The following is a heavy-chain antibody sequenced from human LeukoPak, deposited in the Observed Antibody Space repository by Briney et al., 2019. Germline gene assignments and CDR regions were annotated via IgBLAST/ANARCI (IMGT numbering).Heavy chain of an antibody. D-gene: IGHD3-22*01. Sequence: GGSLRLSCAASGFTFSSYWMSWVRQAPGKGLEWVANIKQDGSEKYYVDSVKGRFTISRDNAKNSLYLQMNSLRAEDTAVYYCAKGQYYYDSSGYYHGGVYWGQGTLVTVSS. V-gene: IGHV3-7*03. CDR2: IKQDGSEK. CDR1: GFTFSSYW. J-gene: IGHJ4*02. CDR3: AKGQYYYDSSGYYHGGVY.